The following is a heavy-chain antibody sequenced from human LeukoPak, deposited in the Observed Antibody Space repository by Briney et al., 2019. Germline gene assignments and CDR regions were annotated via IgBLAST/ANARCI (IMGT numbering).Heavy chain of an antibody. Sequence: ASVKVSCKASGYTFTSYDINWVRQATGQGLEWMGWMNPNSGNTGYAQKFRGRVTITRNTSISTAYMELSSLRSEDTAVYYCARVNYDFWSGYRQTYFDYWGQGTLVTVSS. CDR3: ARVNYDFWSGYRQTYFDY. CDR1: GYTFTSYD. CDR2: MNPNSGNT. J-gene: IGHJ4*02. D-gene: IGHD3-3*01. V-gene: IGHV1-8*03.